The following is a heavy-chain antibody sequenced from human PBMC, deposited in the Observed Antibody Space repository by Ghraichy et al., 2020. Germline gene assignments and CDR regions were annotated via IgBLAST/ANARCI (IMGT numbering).Heavy chain of an antibody. J-gene: IGHJ4*02. CDR1: GFIFSSYG. CDR3: AKERSSGLSVGLMADS. V-gene: IGHV3-30*02. D-gene: IGHD3-22*01. Sequence: GGSLRLSCAASGFIFSSYGMHWVRQAPGKGLEWVTFIRYDGSKKYYAESVNGRFTLSKDNSKNTLYLQMSSLRAEDTAVYYCAKERSSGLSVGLMADSWGQGTLVTVSS. CDR2: IRYDGSKK.